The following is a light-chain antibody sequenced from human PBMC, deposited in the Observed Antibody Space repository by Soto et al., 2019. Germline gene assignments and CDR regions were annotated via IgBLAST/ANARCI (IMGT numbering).Light chain of an antibody. CDR3: SSYTSSSTRI. J-gene: IGLJ2*01. Sequence: QSALTQPASVSGSPGQSITISCTGTSGDVGGYYYVSWYQQLPGKAPKLMISEVSNRPSGVSNRFSGSKSANTASLTISGLQAEDEAEYYCSSYTSSSTRIFGGGTKLTVL. CDR2: EVS. CDR1: SGDVGGYYY. V-gene: IGLV2-14*01.